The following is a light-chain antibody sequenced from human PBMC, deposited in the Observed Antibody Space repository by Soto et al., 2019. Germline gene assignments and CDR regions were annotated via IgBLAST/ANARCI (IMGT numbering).Light chain of an antibody. V-gene: IGKV1-5*03. CDR3: QQYNGYPWT. CDR1: QSLNDW. CDR2: KAS. Sequence: DIQVTQSPSTLSASVGDRVTITCRASQSLNDWLAWYQQKPGKAPKLLIYKASGLESGVPSRFSGSGSGTEFTLTISSLQHDDFATYYCQQYNGYPWTFGQGTKVEIK. J-gene: IGKJ1*01.